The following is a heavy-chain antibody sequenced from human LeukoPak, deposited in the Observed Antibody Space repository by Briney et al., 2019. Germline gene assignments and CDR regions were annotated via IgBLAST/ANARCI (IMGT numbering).Heavy chain of an antibody. CDR2: ISINGGST. CDR3: VRGLYGLSWDY. J-gene: IGHJ4*02. Sequence: PGGSLRLSCSASGFTFSSYAMHWVRQAPGKGLEYVSGISINGGSTDYADSVKGRFTISRDNSKNTLYLHMNSLRTDDTALYYCVRGLYGLSWDYWGQGTLVTVSS. V-gene: IGHV3-64D*06. CDR1: GFTFSSYA. D-gene: IGHD3-10*01.